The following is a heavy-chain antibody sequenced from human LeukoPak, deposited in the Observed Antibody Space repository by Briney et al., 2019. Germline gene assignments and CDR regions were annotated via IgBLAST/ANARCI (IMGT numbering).Heavy chain of an antibody. CDR3: ARDRVGSGWPRPWYFEF. CDR1: GYTFTGYY. D-gene: IGHD6-19*01. V-gene: IGHV1-2*02. CDR2: INPNTGAT. Sequence: ASVKVSCKPSGYTFTGYYLHWVRQAPGQGLEWMGWINPNTGATIYAEKFQGRVTMTRDTSIDKAYLEMRSLRSDDTAGYYCARDRVGSGWPRPWYFEFWGQGTLITVSS. J-gene: IGHJ4*02.